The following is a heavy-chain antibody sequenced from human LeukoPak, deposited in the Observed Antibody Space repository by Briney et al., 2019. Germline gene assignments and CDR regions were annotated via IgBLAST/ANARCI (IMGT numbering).Heavy chain of an antibody. Sequence: PSGTLSLTCAVSGGSISSSNWWSWVRQPPGKGLEWIGDINHSGSTNYNPSLKSRVTISVDTSKNQFSLKLSSVTAADTAVYYCARGGVDGYSYGLTFVDYWGQGTLVTVSS. CDR1: GGSISSSNW. J-gene: IGHJ4*02. CDR2: INHSGST. CDR3: ARGGVDGYSYGLTFVDY. V-gene: IGHV4-4*02. D-gene: IGHD5-18*01.